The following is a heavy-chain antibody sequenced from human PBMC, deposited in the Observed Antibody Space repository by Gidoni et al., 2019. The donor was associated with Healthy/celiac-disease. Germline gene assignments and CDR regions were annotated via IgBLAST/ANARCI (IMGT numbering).Heavy chain of an antibody. D-gene: IGHD2-2*02. CDR2: IKSKTDGGTT. Sequence: EVQLVESGRGLVKPGGSLRLSCAASGFTFSNAWLSCVRQAPGKGLEWVGRIKSKTDGGTTDYAAPVKGRFTISRDDSKNTLYLQMNSLKTEDTAVYYCTTEASPRYCSSTSCYNLFDYWGQGTLVTVSS. CDR3: TTEASPRYCSSTSCYNLFDY. CDR1: GFTFSNAW. V-gene: IGHV3-15*01. J-gene: IGHJ4*02.